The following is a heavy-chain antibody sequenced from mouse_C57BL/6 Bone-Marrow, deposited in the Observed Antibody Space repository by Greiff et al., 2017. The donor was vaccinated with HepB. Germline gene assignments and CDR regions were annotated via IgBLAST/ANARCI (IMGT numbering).Heavy chain of an antibody. J-gene: IGHJ1*03. V-gene: IGHV14-4*01. CDR1: GFNIKDDY. Sequence: EVQLQQSGAELVRPGASVKLSCTASGFNIKDDYMHWVKQRPEQGLEWIGWIDPENGDTEYASKFQGKATIQADTSSNTAYLQLSSLTSEDTAVYYSTNRITTVVVPWYFDVWGTGTTVTVSS. CDR2: IDPENGDT. D-gene: IGHD1-1*01. CDR3: TNRITTVVVPWYFDV.